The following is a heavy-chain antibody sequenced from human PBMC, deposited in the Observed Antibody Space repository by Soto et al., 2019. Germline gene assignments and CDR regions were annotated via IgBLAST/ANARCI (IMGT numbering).Heavy chain of an antibody. CDR2: IHNSGAT. D-gene: IGHD3-10*01. V-gene: IGHV4-59*01. J-gene: IGHJ4*02. CDR1: GASINTYY. Sequence: SETLSLTCTVSGASINTYYWAWIRQPPGKGLEWIGYIHNSGATDYNPSLKSRVTMSVDTSKSQFSLKLSSVTAADTAVYYCARDYGAGSYGIDYWGQGTLVTVSS. CDR3: ARDYGAGSYGIDY.